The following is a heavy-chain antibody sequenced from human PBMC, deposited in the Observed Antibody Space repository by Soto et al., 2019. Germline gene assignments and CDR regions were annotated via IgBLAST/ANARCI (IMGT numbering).Heavy chain of an antibody. J-gene: IGHJ5*02. D-gene: IGHD3-3*01. V-gene: IGHV4-4*02. CDR2: IYRSGSS. CDR1: GGSISTSNW. Sequence: PSKTLSLTCAVAGGSISTSNWWSWVRQPPGKGLEWIGEIYRSGSSNYNPSLKSRVTISVDKSKNQFSLKLSSVTAADTAVYYCASSFYDFWSAHPNWLDPWGQGILVTVSS. CDR3: ASSFYDFWSAHPNWLDP.